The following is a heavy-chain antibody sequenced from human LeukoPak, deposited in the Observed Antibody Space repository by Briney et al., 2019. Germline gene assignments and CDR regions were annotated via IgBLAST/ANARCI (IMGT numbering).Heavy chain of an antibody. J-gene: IGHJ4*02. V-gene: IGHV4-34*01. CDR3: ARGSDTAAGLY. Sequence: SETLSLTCAVYGVSFSGYRWSWIRQPPGKGLEWIGEINHSGSTNYNPSLKSRVSISVDSSKNQFSLKVSSVTAADTAVYYCARGSDTAAGLYWGQETLVTVSS. CDR1: GVSFSGYR. CDR2: INHSGST. D-gene: IGHD6-13*01.